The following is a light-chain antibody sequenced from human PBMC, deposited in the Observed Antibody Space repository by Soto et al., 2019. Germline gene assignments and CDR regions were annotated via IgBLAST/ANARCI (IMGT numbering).Light chain of an antibody. Sequence: QSVLTQPASVSGSPGQSITISCTGTGSDIGGTDSVSWYQHHAGKGPKLLIYDVSTRPSGVSNRFSGSKSGNTASLTISGLQIEDEADFYCSASTSSGSLVFGTGTKLTVL. CDR3: SASTSSGSLV. CDR2: DVS. V-gene: IGLV2-14*03. CDR1: GSDIGGTDS. J-gene: IGLJ1*01.